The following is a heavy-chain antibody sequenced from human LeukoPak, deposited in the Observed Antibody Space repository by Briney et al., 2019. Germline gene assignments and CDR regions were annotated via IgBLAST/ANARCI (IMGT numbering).Heavy chain of an antibody. V-gene: IGHV3-48*02. CDR3: VRDPDALDY. J-gene: IGHJ4*02. CDR1: GFTFSGYS. Sequence: GGSLRLSCAASGFTFSGYSMNWVRQAPGKGLEWVSYIRSSGSPIYYADSVKGRFTISKDNAKNSVYLQMNSLRDEDTAVYYCVRDPDALDYWGQGTLVTVSS. CDR2: IRSSGSPI.